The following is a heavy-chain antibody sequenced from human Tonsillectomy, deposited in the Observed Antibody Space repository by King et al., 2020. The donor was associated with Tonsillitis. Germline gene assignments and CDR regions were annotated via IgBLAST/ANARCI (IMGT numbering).Heavy chain of an antibody. D-gene: IGHD3-16*02. J-gene: IGHJ4*02. Sequence: QLQESGPGLVKPSETLSLTCTVSGGSISSYDWSWIRQPPGKGLEWIGYIYYSGSTNYNPSLKSRVTISVDTSKNQFSLKLGSVTAADTAVYYCARGGRDDYVWGSYRYIPFDYWGQGTLVTVSS. CDR2: IYYSGST. CDR1: GGSISSYD. V-gene: IGHV4-59*01. CDR3: ARGGRDDYVWGSYRYIPFDY.